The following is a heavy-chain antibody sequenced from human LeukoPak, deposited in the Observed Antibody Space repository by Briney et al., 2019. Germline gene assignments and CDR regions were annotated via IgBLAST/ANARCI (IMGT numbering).Heavy chain of an antibody. J-gene: IGHJ4*02. V-gene: IGHV3-7*03. Sequence: GGSLRLSCAASGFTFSSYWMSWVRQAPGKGLEWVANIKQDGSEKYYVDSVKGRFTISRDNAKNSLYLQMNSLRAEDTALYHCARAPFGEFLFDYWGQGTLVTVSS. CDR3: ARAPFGEFLFDY. D-gene: IGHD3-10*01. CDR1: GFTFSSYW. CDR2: IKQDGSEK.